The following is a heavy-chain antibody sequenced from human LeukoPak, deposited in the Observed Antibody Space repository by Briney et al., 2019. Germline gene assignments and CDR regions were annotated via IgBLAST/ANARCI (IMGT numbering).Heavy chain of an antibody. CDR2: ISWDGGST. CDR3: TRGSYGGFDY. CDR1: GFTFDDYA. V-gene: IGHV3-43D*03. J-gene: IGHJ4*02. Sequence: WGSLRLSCAASGFTFDDYAMHWVRQAPGKGLEWVSLISWDGGSTYYADSVKGRFTISRDNSKNSLYLQMNSLRAEDTALYYCTRGSYGGFDYWGQGTLVTVSS. D-gene: IGHD1-26*01.